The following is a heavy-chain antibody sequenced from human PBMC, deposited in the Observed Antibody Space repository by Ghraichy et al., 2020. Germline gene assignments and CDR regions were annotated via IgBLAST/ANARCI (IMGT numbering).Heavy chain of an antibody. Sequence: GGSLRLSCAASGFTFSSYGMHWVRQAPGKGLEWVAVISYDGSNKYYADSVKGRFTISRDNSKNTLYLQMNSLRAEDTAVYYCAKEYGSGSYYTLYYYYGMDVWGQGTTVTVSS. CDR3: AKEYGSGSYYTLYYYYGMDV. D-gene: IGHD3-10*01. CDR1: GFTFSSYG. CDR2: ISYDGSNK. V-gene: IGHV3-30*18. J-gene: IGHJ6*02.